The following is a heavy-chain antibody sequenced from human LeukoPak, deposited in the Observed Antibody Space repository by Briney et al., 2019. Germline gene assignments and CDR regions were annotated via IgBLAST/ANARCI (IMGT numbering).Heavy chain of an antibody. D-gene: IGHD5-18*01. J-gene: IGHJ6*03. CDR1: GGSFSGYY. V-gene: IGHV4-34*01. CDR2: INHSGST. Sequence: SETLSLTCAVYGGSFSGYYWSWIRQPPGKGLEWIGEINHSGSTNYNPSLKSRVNISVDTSKNQFSLKLSSVTAADTAVYYCARGGRIQLWLGYYMDVWGKGTTVTVSS. CDR3: ARGGRIQLWLGYYMDV.